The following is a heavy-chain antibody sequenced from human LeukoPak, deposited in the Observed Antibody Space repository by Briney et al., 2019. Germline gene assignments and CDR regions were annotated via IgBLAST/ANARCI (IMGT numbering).Heavy chain of an antibody. CDR1: GFTFSSYW. J-gene: IGHJ4*02. V-gene: IGHV3-7*01. CDR3: AREASYYYDSSGYLDY. D-gene: IGHD3-22*01. Sequence: PGGSLRLSXAASGFTFSSYWMSWVRQAPGKGLEWVANIKQDGSEKYYVDSVKGRFTISRDNAKNSLYLQMNSLRAEDTAVYYCAREASYYYDSSGYLDYWGQGTLVTVSS. CDR2: IKQDGSEK.